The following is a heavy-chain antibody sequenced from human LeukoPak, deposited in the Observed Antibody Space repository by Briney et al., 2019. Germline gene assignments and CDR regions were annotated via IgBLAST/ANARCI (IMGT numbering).Heavy chain of an antibody. V-gene: IGHV3-21*01. CDR1: GFTFSRYS. CDR2: ITSSSSYI. J-gene: IGHJ4*02. CDR3: ARAPGRYFEY. Sequence: GGSLRLSCAASGFTFSRYSMNWVRQAPGKGLEWVSSITSSSSYIYYADSVKGRFTISRDNAKNSLYLQMNSLRAEDTAVYYCARAPGRYFEYWGQGALVTVSS. D-gene: IGHD3-9*01.